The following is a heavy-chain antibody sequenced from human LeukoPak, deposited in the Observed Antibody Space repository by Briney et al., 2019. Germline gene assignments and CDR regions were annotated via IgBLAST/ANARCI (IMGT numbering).Heavy chain of an antibody. CDR2: ISAYNGNT. V-gene: IGHV1-18*01. J-gene: IGHJ6*03. CDR3: ARCHAGDFWSGYYTYYYYYYYMDV. D-gene: IGHD3-3*01. Sequence: GASVKVSCKASGYTFTSYGISWVRQAPGQGLEWMGWISAYNGNTNYAQKLQGRVTMTTDTSTSTAYMGLRSLRSDDTAVYYCARCHAGDFWSGYYTYYYYYYYMDVWGKGTTVTVSS. CDR1: GYTFTSYG.